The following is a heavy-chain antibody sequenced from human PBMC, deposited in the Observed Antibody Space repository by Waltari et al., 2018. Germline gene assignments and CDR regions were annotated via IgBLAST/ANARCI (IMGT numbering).Heavy chain of an antibody. J-gene: IGHJ3*01. CDR3: ATYIGASVGTAAFDV. CDR2: VSYSGTT. Sequence: LQLQESGPRLVRPSETLSLICRVSGVSITSTRHYWAWIRQSPGQGLECIGTVSYSGTTYISPSLKSRVSVSRDTSKNQVSLILGSVTAADMAVYYCATYIGASVGTAAFDVWGQGTMVTVSS. CDR1: GVSITSTRHY. D-gene: IGHD5-12*01. V-gene: IGHV4-39*01.